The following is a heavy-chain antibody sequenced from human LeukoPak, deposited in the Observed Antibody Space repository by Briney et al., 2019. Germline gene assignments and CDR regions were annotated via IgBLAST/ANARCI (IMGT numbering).Heavy chain of an antibody. CDR2: ISGSGGST. V-gene: IGHV3-23*01. Sequence: PGGSLRLSCAASGFTFSSYAMSWVRQAPGKGLEGGAAISGSGGSTYYADSVKGRFTISRDNYKNTRYVQMNRLGAEDTAVYYCAKEGVSVAVAGHFDYWGQGTLVTVSS. D-gene: IGHD6-19*01. J-gene: IGHJ4*02. CDR3: AKEGVSVAVAGHFDY. CDR1: GFTFSSYA.